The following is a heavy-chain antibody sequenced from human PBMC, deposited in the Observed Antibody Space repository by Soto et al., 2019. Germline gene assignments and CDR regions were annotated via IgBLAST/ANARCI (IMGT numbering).Heavy chain of an antibody. D-gene: IGHD2-2*02. J-gene: IGHJ6*02. CDR1: GYSFTSYW. CDR3: SRTEVVPAAIDYYYYYGMDV. CDR2: IDPSDSYT. V-gene: IGHV5-10-1*01. Sequence: GESLKISCKGSGYSFTSYWISWVRQMPGKGLEWMGRIDPSDSYTNYSPSFQGHVTISADKSISTAYLQWSSLKASDTAMYYCSRTEVVPAAIDYYYYYGMDVWGQGTTVTVSS.